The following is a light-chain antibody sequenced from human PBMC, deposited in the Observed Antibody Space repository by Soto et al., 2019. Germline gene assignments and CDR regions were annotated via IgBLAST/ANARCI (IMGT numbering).Light chain of an antibody. CDR1: QSVSNSY. CDR2: GAS. J-gene: IGKJ3*01. V-gene: IGKV3-20*01. CDR3: QQYGSSPCT. Sequence: EIVLTQSPGTLSLSPGERATLSCRASQSVSNSYLAWYQQKPGQAPRLLIYGASSRATGIPDRFSGSGSGTDFPLTISRLEPEDFAVYYCQQYGSSPCTFGPGTKVDIK.